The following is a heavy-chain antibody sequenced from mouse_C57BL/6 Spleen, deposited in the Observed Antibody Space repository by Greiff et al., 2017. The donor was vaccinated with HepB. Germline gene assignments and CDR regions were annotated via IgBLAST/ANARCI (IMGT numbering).Heavy chain of an antibody. CDR1: GYAFTNYL. CDR2: INPGSGGT. J-gene: IGHJ4*01. D-gene: IGHD4-1*01. CDR3: ARRNAGYAMDY. Sequence: QVQLQQSGAELVRPGTSVKVSCKASGYAFTNYLIEWVKQRPGQGLEWIGVINPGSGGTNYNEKFKGKATLTADKSSSTAYMQLSSLTSEDSAVYFCARRNAGYAMDYWGQGTSVTVSS. V-gene: IGHV1-54*01.